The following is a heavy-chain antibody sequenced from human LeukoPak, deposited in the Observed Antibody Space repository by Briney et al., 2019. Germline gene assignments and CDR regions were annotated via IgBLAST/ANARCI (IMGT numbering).Heavy chain of an antibody. CDR3: AKEGLWSSNGLPFDY. D-gene: IGHD6-19*01. CDR2: ISSSGGST. V-gene: IGHV3-23*01. CDR1: GFTFSSYA. J-gene: IGHJ4*02. Sequence: GGSLRLSCAASGFTFSSYAMSWVRQAPGKGLEWVSGISSSGGSTNYADSVKGRFTISRDNSKNTLYLQMNSLKAEDTAVYYCAKEGLWSSNGLPFDYWGQGTLVTVSS.